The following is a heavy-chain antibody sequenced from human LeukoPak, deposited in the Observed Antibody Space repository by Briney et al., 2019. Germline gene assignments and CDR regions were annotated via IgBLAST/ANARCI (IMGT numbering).Heavy chain of an antibody. CDR3: ARLTWLVSSDVSQTGVEYVSRTGFEY. Sequence: PGGSLRLSCVASGFNFNMFWMGWVRQAPGKGLEWLSNIKQDGSVKFYVDSVSDRFAVFRDNARNSLYLQMNSLRVEDTAVYYCARLTWLVSSDVSQTGVEYVSRTGFEYWGQGALVTVSS. CDR1: GFNFNMFW. CDR2: IKQDGSVK. J-gene: IGHJ4*02. D-gene: IGHD2/OR15-2a*01. V-gene: IGHV3-7*01.